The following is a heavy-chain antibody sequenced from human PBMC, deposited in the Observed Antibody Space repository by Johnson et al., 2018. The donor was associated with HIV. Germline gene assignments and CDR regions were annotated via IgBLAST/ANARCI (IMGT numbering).Heavy chain of an antibody. J-gene: IGHJ3*02. D-gene: IGHD3-22*01. CDR2: IKQDGSEK. V-gene: IGHV3-7*02. CDR3: ARGDYYDSSGYYHDDAFDI. Sequence: EKLVESGGGLVQPGGSLRLSCAASGFTFSSYWMSWVRQAPGKGLEWVANIKQDGSEKYYVDSVKGRFTISRDNAKNSLYLQMNSLRAEDTAVYYCARGDYYDSSGYYHDDAFDILGQGTMVTVSS. CDR1: GFTFSSYW.